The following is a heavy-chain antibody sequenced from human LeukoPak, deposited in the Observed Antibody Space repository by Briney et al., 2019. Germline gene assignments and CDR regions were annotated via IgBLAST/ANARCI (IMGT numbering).Heavy chain of an antibody. D-gene: IGHD3-22*01. Sequence: GSLRLSCAASGFTFSSYSMNWVRQPPGKGLEWIGCIYSSGRTHYSPSLRSRVFLSRDMSQNQFSLQLTSVTAADTAVYYCGRRYYGVGFEIWGLGTMVTVSS. CDR2: IYSSGRT. CDR3: GRRYYGVGFEI. V-gene: IGHV4-59*12. J-gene: IGHJ3*02. CDR1: GFTFSSYS.